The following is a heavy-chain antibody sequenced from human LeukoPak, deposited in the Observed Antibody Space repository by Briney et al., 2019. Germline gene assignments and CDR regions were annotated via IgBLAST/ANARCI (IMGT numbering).Heavy chain of an antibody. D-gene: IGHD4-23*01. CDR2: ISGTSTYI. V-gene: IGHV3-21*01. Sequence: PGASLRLSYAASGFTFSTSTMNWVRQALGKGLEWVSSISGTSTYISYADSVQGRFTISRDNAKNSVHLQMHSLRAGDTAVYFCARELNYDGTVDIWGQGTMVSVSS. CDR1: GFTFSTST. CDR3: ARELNYDGTVDI. J-gene: IGHJ3*02.